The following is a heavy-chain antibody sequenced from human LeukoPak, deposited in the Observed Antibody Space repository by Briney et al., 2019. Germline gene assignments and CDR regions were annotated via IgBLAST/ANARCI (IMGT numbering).Heavy chain of an antibody. Sequence: ASVKVSCKASGYTFTGYYMHWVRQAPGQGLEWMGWINPNSGGTNYAQKFQGRVTMTRDTSISTAYLQWSSLKASDTAMYYCARLPLLVVVPAAPTTPYGMDVWGQGTTVTVSS. CDR3: ARLPLLVVVPAAPTTPYGMDV. CDR1: GYTFTGYY. V-gene: IGHV1-2*02. D-gene: IGHD2-2*01. CDR2: INPNSGGT. J-gene: IGHJ6*02.